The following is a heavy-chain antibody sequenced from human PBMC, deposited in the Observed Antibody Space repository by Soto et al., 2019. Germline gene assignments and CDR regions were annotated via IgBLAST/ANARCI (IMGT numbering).Heavy chain of an antibody. V-gene: IGHV1-3*01. Sequence: QVQLVQSGAEVKKPGASVKVSCKASGYSFTSYAIHWVRQAPGQRLEWVGWIDAGDGHTKYSQNFQDRVTITRDTSTSTAYMEVSSLRSEDTXXXXXXXXXXXTPRWGPAVYWGQGTLVSVSS. CDR3: XXXXXXTPRWGPAVY. D-gene: IGHD7-27*01. CDR1: GYSFTSYA. J-gene: IGHJ4*02. CDR2: IDAGDGHT.